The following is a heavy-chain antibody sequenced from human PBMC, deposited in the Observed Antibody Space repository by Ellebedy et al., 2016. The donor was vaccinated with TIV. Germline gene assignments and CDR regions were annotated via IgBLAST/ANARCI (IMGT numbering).Heavy chain of an antibody. J-gene: IGHJ6*02. CDR2: ISAYNGNT. CDR1: GYTFTAYA. V-gene: IGHV1-18*01. CDR3: ARDRRRIVRFLEWFGDRYYGMDV. D-gene: IGHD3-3*01. Sequence: AASVKVSCKASGYTFTAYAIAWVRQAPGQGLEWMGWISAYNGNTNYAQKLQGRVTMTTDTSTSTAYMELRSLRSDDTAVYYCARDRRRIVRFLEWFGDRYYGMDVWGQGTTVTVSS.